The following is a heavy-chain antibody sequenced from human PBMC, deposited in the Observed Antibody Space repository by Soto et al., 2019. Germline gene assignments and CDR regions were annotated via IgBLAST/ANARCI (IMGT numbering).Heavy chain of an antibody. CDR3: ANQGGYEFDY. CDR2: IYHSGST. Sequence: TSETLSLTCAVSGGSISSGGYSWSWIRQPPGKGLEWIGYIYHSGSTYYNPSLKSRVTISVDRSKNQFSLKLSSVTAADTAVYYCANQGGYEFDYWGQGTLVTVSS. V-gene: IGHV4-30-2*01. D-gene: IGHD5-12*01. J-gene: IGHJ4*02. CDR1: GGSISSGGYS.